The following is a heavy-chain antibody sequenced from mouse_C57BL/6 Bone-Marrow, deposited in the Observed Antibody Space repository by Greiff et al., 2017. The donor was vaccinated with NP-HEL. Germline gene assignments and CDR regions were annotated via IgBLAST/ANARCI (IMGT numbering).Heavy chain of an antibody. V-gene: IGHV8-8*01. CDR2: IWWDDDK. CDR1: GFSLSTFGMG. J-gene: IGHJ1*03. Sequence: QVTLKVSGPGILQPSQTLSLTCSFSGFSLSTFGMGVGWIRQPSGKGLEWLALIWWDDDKYYNPLLKSRLTISKDTSKNQVYLKIAKVDAADTATYYSARESSYGYFDVWGTGTTVTVSS. D-gene: IGHD6-1*01. CDR3: ARESSYGYFDV.